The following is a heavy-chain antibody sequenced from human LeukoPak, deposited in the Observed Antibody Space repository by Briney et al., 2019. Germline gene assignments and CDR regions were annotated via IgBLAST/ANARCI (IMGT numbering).Heavy chain of an antibody. CDR3: ARSAGHCSNGICFTDYYMGV. D-gene: IGHD2-8*01. CDR2: INCNSGDA. CDR1: GYSFTEHY. V-gene: IGHV1-2*02. Sequence: ASVKVSCKASGYSFTEHYIYWVRQAPGQGLEWVGRINCNSGDANSARKFQGRVTMTRDTSVSTAYMDLSSVTSDDSAVYFCARSAGHCSNGICFTDYYMGVWGRGTTVTVSS. J-gene: IGHJ6*03.